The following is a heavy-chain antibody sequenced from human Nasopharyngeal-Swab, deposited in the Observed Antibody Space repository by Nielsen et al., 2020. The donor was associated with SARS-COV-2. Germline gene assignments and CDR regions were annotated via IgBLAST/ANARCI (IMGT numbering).Heavy chain of an antibody. V-gene: IGHV4-59*01. Sequence: WIRQPPGKGPEWIGYIYYSGSTNYNPSLKSRVTISVDTSKNQFSLKLSSVTAADTAVYYCAREIYDGHHDPWGQGTLVTVLL. J-gene: IGHJ5*02. CDR3: AREIYDGHHDP. CDR2: IYYSGST. D-gene: IGHD3-3*01.